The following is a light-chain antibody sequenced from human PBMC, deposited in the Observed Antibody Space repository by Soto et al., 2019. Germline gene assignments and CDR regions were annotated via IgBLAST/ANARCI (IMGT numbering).Light chain of an antibody. CDR3: QQSDMWTRT. J-gene: IGKJ1*01. CDR1: QSVYVD. V-gene: IGKV3-15*01. Sequence: VMTQSPATLSVSVGETATLSCRASQSVYVDLAWYQQRPGQAPGLLIYRASLRAAGVSARFSGSVSGTDLTLTIGDLRSEDVVIYYFQQSDMWTRTFCQGTRVEIK. CDR2: RAS.